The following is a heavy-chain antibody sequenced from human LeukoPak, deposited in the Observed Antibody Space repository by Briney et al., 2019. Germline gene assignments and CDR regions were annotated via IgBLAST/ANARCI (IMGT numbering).Heavy chain of an antibody. V-gene: IGHV3-74*01. CDR2: INNDGSST. CDR1: GFAFIAYG. CDR3: ARELPREVTLDY. J-gene: IGHJ4*02. Sequence: GGSLRLSCAASGFAFIAYGMQWVRQAPGKGLVWVSRINNDGSSTSYADSVKGRFTISRDNAKNTLYLQVNSLRAEDTGVYYCARELPREVTLDYWGQGTLVTVSS. D-gene: IGHD2-21*02.